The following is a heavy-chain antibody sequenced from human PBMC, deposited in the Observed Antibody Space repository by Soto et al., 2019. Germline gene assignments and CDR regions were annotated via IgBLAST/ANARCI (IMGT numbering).Heavy chain of an antibody. CDR2: IIPILGIA. CDR1: GGTFSSYT. CDR3: AVYYSGSWTPYY. J-gene: IGHJ4*02. Sequence: QVQLVQSGAEVKKPGSSVKVSCKASGGTFSSYTISWVRQAPGQGLEWMGRIIPILGIANYAQKFQGRVTITADKPTSTAYMELSSLRSEDTAVYYCAVYYSGSWTPYYWGQGTLVTVSS. D-gene: IGHD3-10*01. V-gene: IGHV1-69*02.